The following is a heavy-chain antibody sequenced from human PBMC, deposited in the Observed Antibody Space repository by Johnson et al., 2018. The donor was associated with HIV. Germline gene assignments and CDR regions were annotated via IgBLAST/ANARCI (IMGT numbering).Heavy chain of an antibody. J-gene: IGHJ3*02. CDR1: GFTFIDYY. CDR2: IDERGTTI. D-gene: IGHD5-12*01. CDR3: ARDPEGYSGYDFGDAFDI. Sequence: QVQLVESGGGLVKPGGSLRLSCAASGFTFIDYYMSWIRQAPGKGLEWVSYIDERGTTIHYADSVKGRFTISRDNARRSVYLQMDSLRADDTAVYYCARDPEGYSGYDFGDAFDIWGQGTMVTVSS. V-gene: IGHV3-11*04.